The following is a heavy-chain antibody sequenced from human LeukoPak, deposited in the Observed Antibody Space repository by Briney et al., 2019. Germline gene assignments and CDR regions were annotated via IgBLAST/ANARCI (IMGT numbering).Heavy chain of an antibody. Sequence: SVTVSCKASGDTFSSSGFSWLRQAPGQGLEWMGRIIPMFGTALYAETFQGRVTITADKSTGTVYMEVSSLRSEDTAVYYCARDSYVDFWSGYYFVTWGQGTLVTVSS. D-gene: IGHD3-3*01. V-gene: IGHV1-69*06. CDR3: ARDSYVDFWSGYYFVT. CDR1: GDTFSSSG. CDR2: IIPMFGTA. J-gene: IGHJ5*02.